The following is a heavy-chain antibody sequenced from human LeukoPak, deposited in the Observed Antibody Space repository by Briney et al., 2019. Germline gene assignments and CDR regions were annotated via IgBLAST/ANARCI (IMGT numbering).Heavy chain of an antibody. CDR2: IYTSGNT. V-gene: IGHV4-61*02. Sequence: SETLSLTCTVSGGSISSSSYYWSWIRQPAGKGLEWIGRIYTSGNTNYNPSLKSRVTMSVDTSKNQFSLKLSSVTAADTAVYYCARDRYYYDTSGSIRFDYWGQGTLVTASS. D-gene: IGHD3-22*01. CDR3: ARDRYYYDTSGSIRFDY. J-gene: IGHJ4*02. CDR1: GGSISSSSYY.